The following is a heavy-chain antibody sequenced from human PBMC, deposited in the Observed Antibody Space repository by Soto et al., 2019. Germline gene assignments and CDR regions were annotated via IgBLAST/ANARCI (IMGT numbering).Heavy chain of an antibody. J-gene: IGHJ4*02. CDR3: ARDIGYYYGSGSYYTPPSDY. CDR2: ISAYNGNT. CDR1: GYTFTSDG. D-gene: IGHD3-10*01. Sequence: VSVKVSCKASGYTFTSDGISWVRQAPGQGLEWMGWISAYNGNTNYAQKLQGRVTMTTDTSTSTAYMELRSLRSDDTAVYYCARDIGYYYGSGSYYTPPSDYWGQGTLVTVSS. V-gene: IGHV1-18*01.